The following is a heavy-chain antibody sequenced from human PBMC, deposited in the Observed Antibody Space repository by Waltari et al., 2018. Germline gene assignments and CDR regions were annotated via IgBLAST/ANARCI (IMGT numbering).Heavy chain of an antibody. J-gene: IGHJ4*02. CDR1: GYIFTNYY. Sequence: QVLLVKSGAEVKKPGASVKVSCKASGYIFTNYYLHWVRQAPGQGPEWMGWVNPDTGYANYAHNFRGRVTMTWDTSINTAFMDLSGLKSDDTAVYYCARDRTTMAARPGDYWGQGTLVTVSS. CDR3: ARDRTTMAARPGDY. V-gene: IGHV1-2*02. CDR2: VNPDTGYA. D-gene: IGHD6-6*01.